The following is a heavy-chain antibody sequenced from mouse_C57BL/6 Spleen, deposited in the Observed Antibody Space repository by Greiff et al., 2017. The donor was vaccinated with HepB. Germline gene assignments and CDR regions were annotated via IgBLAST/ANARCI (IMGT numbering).Heavy chain of an antibody. CDR2: IYPGDGDT. J-gene: IGHJ1*03. Sequence: VQLQQSGPELVKPGASVKISCKASGYAFSSSWMNWVKQRPGKGLEWIGRIYPGDGDTNYNGKFKGKATLTADKSSSRAYMQLSSLTSEDSAVYFCARGSTMAWYFDVWGTGTTVTVSS. CDR1: GYAFSSSW. D-gene: IGHD2-1*01. CDR3: ARGSTMAWYFDV. V-gene: IGHV1-82*01.